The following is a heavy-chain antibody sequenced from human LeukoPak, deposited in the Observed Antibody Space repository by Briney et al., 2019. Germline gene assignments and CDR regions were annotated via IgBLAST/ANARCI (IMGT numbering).Heavy chain of an antibody. D-gene: IGHD3-9*01. CDR3: ARDDYDILTGSKFDP. J-gene: IGHJ5*02. V-gene: IGHV7-4-1*02. CDR2: INTNTGNP. CDR1: GYTFTNYA. Sequence: ASVKVSCKTSGYTFTNYAVSWVRQAPGQGLEWMGWINTNTGNPTYAQGFTGRFVFSMDTSVTTAYLQITSLKAEDTAVYYCARDDYDILTGSKFDPWGQGTLVTVSS.